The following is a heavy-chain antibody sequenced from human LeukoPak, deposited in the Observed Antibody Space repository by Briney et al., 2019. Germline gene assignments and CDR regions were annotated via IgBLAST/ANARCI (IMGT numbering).Heavy chain of an antibody. J-gene: IGHJ5*02. V-gene: IGHV4-34*01. CDR1: GGSFSGYY. D-gene: IGHD6-13*01. CDR3: ARVGIAAAGPGFDP. Sequence: SETLSLTCAVYGGSFSGYYWSWIRQPPGKGLEWIAEINHSGSTNYNPSLKSRVTISVDTSKNQFSLKLSSVTAADTAVYYCARVGIAAAGPGFDPWGQGTLVTVSS. CDR2: INHSGST.